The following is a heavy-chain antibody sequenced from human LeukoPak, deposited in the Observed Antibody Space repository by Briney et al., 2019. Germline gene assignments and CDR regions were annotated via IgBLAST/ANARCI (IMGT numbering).Heavy chain of an antibody. J-gene: IGHJ6*02. CDR3: ARGFPYGMDV. V-gene: IGHV4-59*01. Sequence: SGTLSLTCTVSGGSISSYYWSWIRQPPGKGLEWIGYIYYSGSTNYNPSLKSRVTISVDTSKSQFSLKLSSVTAADTAVYYCARGFPYGMDVWGQGTTVTVSS. CDR1: GGSISSYY. CDR2: IYYSGST.